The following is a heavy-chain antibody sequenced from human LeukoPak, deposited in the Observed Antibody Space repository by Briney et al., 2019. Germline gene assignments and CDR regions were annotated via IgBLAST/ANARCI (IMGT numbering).Heavy chain of an antibody. CDR2: ISADNGNT. CDR3: ARVDILTGYYFVDY. D-gene: IGHD3-9*01. CDR1: GGTFSNYA. J-gene: IGHJ4*02. Sequence: ASVTFSCKASGGTFSNYAVSWVRQATGQGLEWMGWISADNGNTYYTQKFQGRVTFTTDTSTSTAYMELRSLRSDDTAVYFCARVDILTGYYFVDYWGQGTLVTVSS. V-gene: IGHV1-18*01.